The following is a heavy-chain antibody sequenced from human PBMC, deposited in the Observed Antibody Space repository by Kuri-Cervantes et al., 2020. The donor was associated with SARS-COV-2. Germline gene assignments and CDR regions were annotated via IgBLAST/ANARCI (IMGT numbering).Heavy chain of an antibody. D-gene: IGHD3-9*01. Sequence: SETLSLTCIVSGGFISSSSYYWGWIRQPPGKGLEWIGSIYYSGSIDYNPSLKSRVTISTDPSKNQFFLKLNSVTAVDTAVYYCARAGRHYDILTGYYSEAFDIWGQGALVTVSS. CDR1: GGFISSSSYY. V-gene: IGHV4-39*01. CDR3: ARAGRHYDILTGYYSEAFDI. J-gene: IGHJ3*02. CDR2: IYYSGSI.